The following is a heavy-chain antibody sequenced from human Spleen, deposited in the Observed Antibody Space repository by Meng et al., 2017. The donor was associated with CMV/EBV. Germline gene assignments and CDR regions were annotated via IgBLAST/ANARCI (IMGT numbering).Heavy chain of an antibody. V-gene: IGHV3-66*03. J-gene: IGHJ4*02. Sequence: GGSLRLSCAASGFTFSSYAMSWVRQAPGKGLEWVSVIYSCGSTYYADSVKGRFTISRDNSKNTLYLQMNSLRAEDTAVYYCAKEWDYYGSGNNFDYWGQGTLVTVSS. CDR1: GFTFSSYA. CDR3: AKEWDYYGSGNNFDY. CDR2: IYSCGST. D-gene: IGHD3-10*01.